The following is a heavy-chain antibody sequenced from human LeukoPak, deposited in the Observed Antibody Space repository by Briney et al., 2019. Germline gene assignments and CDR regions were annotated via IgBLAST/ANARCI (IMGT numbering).Heavy chain of an antibody. CDR1: GYTFTSYY. D-gene: IGHD6-13*01. Sequence: ASVKVSCKASGYTFTSYYMHWVRQAPGQGLEWMGIINPSGGSTSYAQKFQGRVTMTRDTSTSTVYMELSSLRSEDTAVYYCARVSGGGAAAGPVYYYGMDVWGKGTTVTVSS. V-gene: IGHV1-46*01. CDR2: INPSGGST. J-gene: IGHJ6*04. CDR3: ARVSGGGAAAGPVYYYGMDV.